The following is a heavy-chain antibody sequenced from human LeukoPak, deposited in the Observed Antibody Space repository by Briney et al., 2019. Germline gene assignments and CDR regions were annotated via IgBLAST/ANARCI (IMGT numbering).Heavy chain of an antibody. V-gene: IGHV1-18*01. J-gene: IGHJ4*02. D-gene: IGHD6-19*01. CDR2: ISAYNGNT. Sequence: ASVRVSCKASGYTFTSYGISWVRQAPGQGLEWMGWISAYNGNTNYAQKLQGRVTMTTDTSTSTAYMELRSLRSDDTAVYYCARDGSSSGWYYFDYWGQGTLVTASS. CDR1: GYTFTSYG. CDR3: ARDGSSSGWYYFDY.